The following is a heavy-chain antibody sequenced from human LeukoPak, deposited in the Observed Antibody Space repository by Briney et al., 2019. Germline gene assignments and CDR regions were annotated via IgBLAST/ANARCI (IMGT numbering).Heavy chain of an antibody. CDR1: GGSFSGYY. CDR3: ARLPRYIVAVPAAILVSNYFDY. D-gene: IGHD2-2*01. V-gene: IGHV4-34*01. CDR2: INHSGST. Sequence: SETLSLTCAVYGGSFSGYYWSWIRQPPGKGLEWIGEINHSGSTNYNPSLKSRVTISVDTSKNQFSLKLSSVTAADTAVYYCARLPRYIVAVPAAILVSNYFDYWGQGTLVTVSS. J-gene: IGHJ4*02.